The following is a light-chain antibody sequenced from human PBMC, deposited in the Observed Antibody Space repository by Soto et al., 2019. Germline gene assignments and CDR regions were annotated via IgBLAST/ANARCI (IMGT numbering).Light chain of an antibody. CDR2: DVS. Sequence: QYVLTQPRSVSGSLEQSVTISCTGTSSDVGGYNYVSWYQQHPGTAPKLMIYDVSVRPSGVPDRFSGSKSGNTASLTISGLQAEDEADYYCCSYAGSYTFYVFGTGTKVTV. CDR3: CSYAGSYTFYV. J-gene: IGLJ1*01. CDR1: SSDVGGYNY. V-gene: IGLV2-11*01.